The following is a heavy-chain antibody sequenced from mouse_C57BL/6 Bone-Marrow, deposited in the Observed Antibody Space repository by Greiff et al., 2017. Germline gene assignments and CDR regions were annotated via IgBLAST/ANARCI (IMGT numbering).Heavy chain of an antibody. D-gene: IGHD3-3*01. V-gene: IGHV1-59*01. CDR2: IDPYDSYT. CDR1: GYNFTSYW. J-gene: IGHJ2*01. Sequence: VKLQQPGAELVRPGTSVKLSCKASGYNFTSYWMHWVKQRPGQGLAWIGVIDPYDSYTTSTPKFKGKATLTADTSSSTAYMQLSSLTSEDSAVYYCAIIDCKGVWGKGTTLTVSA. CDR3: AIIDCKGV.